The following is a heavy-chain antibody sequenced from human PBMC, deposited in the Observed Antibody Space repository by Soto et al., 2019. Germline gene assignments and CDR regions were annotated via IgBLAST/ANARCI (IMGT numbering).Heavy chain of an antibody. V-gene: IGHV4-34*01. J-gene: IGHJ4*02. CDR3: ARGEISGWYFDY. CDR2: LNHRGST. CDR1: GGSFSGYY. Sequence: QVQLQQWGPGLLKPSEPLSLSYTVYGGSFSGYYWSWIRQPPGKGLEWIGELNHRGSTNYNPSLKSRVSISVDTSKNQFSLKLSSVTAADTAVYYCARGEISGWYFDYWGQGTQVTVSS. D-gene: IGHD6-19*01.